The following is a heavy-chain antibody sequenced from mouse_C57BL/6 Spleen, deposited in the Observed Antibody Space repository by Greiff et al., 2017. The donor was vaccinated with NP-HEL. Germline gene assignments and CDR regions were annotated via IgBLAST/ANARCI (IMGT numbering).Heavy chain of an antibody. CDR3: ARGATTVVADY. D-gene: IGHD1-1*01. Sequence: QVQLQQSGPELVKPGASVKISCKASGYAFSSSWMNWVKQRPGQGLEWIGRFYPGDGDPNYNGKFKGKATLTADKSSSTAYMQLSSLTSEDSAVYFCARGATTVVADYWGQGTTLTVSS. CDR2: FYPGDGDP. J-gene: IGHJ2*01. CDR1: GYAFSSSW. V-gene: IGHV1-82*01.